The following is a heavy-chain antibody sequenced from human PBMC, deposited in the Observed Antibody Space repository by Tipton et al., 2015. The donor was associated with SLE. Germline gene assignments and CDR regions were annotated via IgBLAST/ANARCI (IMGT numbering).Heavy chain of an antibody. V-gene: IGHV4-59*01. Sequence: TLSLTCTVSGGSISGYYWSWIRQPPGKGLEWIGYIYYSGSSNYNPSLKSRVTISVDTSKNQFSLKLSSVTAADTAVYYCARARLFFFDYWGQGTLVTVSS. CDR1: GGSISGYY. CDR3: ARARLFFFDY. CDR2: IYYSGSS. J-gene: IGHJ4*02.